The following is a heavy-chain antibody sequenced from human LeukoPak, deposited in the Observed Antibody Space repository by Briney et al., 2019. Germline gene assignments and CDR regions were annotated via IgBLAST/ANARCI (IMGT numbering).Heavy chain of an antibody. Sequence: SETLSLTCTVSGDSITSANYFWSWIRHPPGDDREWIGYMPYNGAASYNPSLRGGATISVDTSKNGFSLRLSSVTAPDPAIYYCAREVNVPAGRDGFHLWGQGTMLPVSP. D-gene: IGHD2-2*01. CDR1: GDSITSANYF. J-gene: IGHJ3*01. CDR2: MPYNGAA. V-gene: IGHV4-30-4*01. CDR3: AREVNVPAGRDGFHL.